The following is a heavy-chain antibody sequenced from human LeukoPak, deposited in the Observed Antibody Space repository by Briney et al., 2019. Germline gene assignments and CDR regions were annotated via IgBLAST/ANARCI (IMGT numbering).Heavy chain of an antibody. CDR1: GFTFNSYA. D-gene: IGHD4-11*01. V-gene: IGHV3-23*01. Sequence: GGSLRLSCAASGFTFNSYAMSWVRQAPGKGLEWVSAISSGGGSTYYADSVKGRFTISRDNSKNTLYLQMNSLRAEDTAVYYCAKAGGSLQSSNSDYWGQGTLVTVSS. J-gene: IGHJ4*02. CDR2: ISSGGGST. CDR3: AKAGGSLQSSNSDY.